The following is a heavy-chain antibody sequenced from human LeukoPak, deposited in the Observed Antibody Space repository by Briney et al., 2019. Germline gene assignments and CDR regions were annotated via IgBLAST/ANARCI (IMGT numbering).Heavy chain of an antibody. Sequence: GGSLRLSCAASGFTFSSFGMHWVRQAPGKGLEWVAVISYDGGSKYYADSVKGRFTFSRDNFEDTLYLQMNSLRTEDTAVYYCARAGAQSHWLVANWGQGILSPSPQ. D-gene: IGHD6-19*01. CDR2: ISYDGGSK. V-gene: IGHV3-30*03. CDR1: GFTFSSFG. CDR3: ARAGAQSHWLVAN. J-gene: IGHJ4*02.